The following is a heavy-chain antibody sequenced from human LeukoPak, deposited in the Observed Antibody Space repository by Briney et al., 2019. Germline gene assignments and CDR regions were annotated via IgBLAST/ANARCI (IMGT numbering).Heavy chain of an antibody. J-gene: IGHJ4*02. CDR2: ISGSGDST. CDR3: AKGSYYDSSGSFYFDY. CDR1: GFTFSSYA. D-gene: IGHD3-22*01. V-gene: IGHV3-23*01. Sequence: PGGSLRLSCAASGFTFSSYAMSWVRQAPGKGLEWVSAISGSGDSTYYADSVKGRFTISRDNSKNTLYLQMNSLRVEDTAVYYCAKGSYYDSSGSFYFDYWGQGTLVTVSS.